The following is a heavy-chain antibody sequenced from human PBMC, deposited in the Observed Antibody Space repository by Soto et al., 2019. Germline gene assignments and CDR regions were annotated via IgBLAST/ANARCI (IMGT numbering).Heavy chain of an antibody. CDR1: GFTFGDYA. CDR2: IRSKAYGGTT. Sequence: GGSLRLSCTASGFTFGDYAMSWVRQAPGKGLEWVGFIRSKAYGGTTEYAASVKGRFTISRDDSKSIAYLQMNGLKTEDTAVYYCTRDDKGGGIYYYYYGMDVWGQGTTVTVSS. V-gene: IGHV3-49*04. CDR3: TRDDKGGGIYYYYYGMDV. D-gene: IGHD2-15*01. J-gene: IGHJ6*02.